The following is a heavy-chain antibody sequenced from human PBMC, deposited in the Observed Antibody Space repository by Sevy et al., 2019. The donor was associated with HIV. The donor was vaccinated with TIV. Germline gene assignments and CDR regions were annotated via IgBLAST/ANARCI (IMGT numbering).Heavy chain of an antibody. Sequence: GGSLRLSCAASGFTFSSYAMSWVRQAPGKGLEWVSAISGSGGGTYYADSVKGRFTISRDNSKNTLYLQMNSLRAEDTAVYYCAKDRTIVVVTATLFDYWGQGTLVTVSS. D-gene: IGHD2-21*02. CDR3: AKDRTIVVVTATLFDY. CDR1: GFTFSSYA. V-gene: IGHV3-23*01. CDR2: ISGSGGGT. J-gene: IGHJ4*02.